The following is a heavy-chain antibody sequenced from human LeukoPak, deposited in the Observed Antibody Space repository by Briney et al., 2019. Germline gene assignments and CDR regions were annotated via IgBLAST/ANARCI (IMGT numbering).Heavy chain of an antibody. CDR1: GFTFSDHF. D-gene: IGHD1-26*01. CDR3: ARQSGRGGTYFLDAFDI. J-gene: IGHJ3*02. Sequence: QAGGSLRLSCAASGFTFSDHFMDWVRQAPGKGLEWVGRIRNKANSYTTEYAASVKGRFSVSRDDSKNSLYLQVNSLKTEDTAVYYCARQSGRGGTYFLDAFDIWGQGTMVTVSS. CDR2: IRNKANSYTT. V-gene: IGHV3-72*01.